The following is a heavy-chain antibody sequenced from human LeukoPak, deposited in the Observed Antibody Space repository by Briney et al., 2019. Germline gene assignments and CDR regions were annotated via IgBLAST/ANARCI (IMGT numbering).Heavy chain of an antibody. V-gene: IGHV5-51*01. CDR3: ARRRDLYSGSYYPFDY. CDR1: GYSFTSYW. CDR2: IYPGDSDT. Sequence: GQSLKISCKGSGYSFTSYWIGWVRQMPGKGLEWMGIIYPGDSDTRYSPSFQGQVTISADKSISTAYLQWSSLKASDTAMYYCARRRDLYSGSYYPFDYWGQGTLVTVSS. D-gene: IGHD1-26*01. J-gene: IGHJ4*02.